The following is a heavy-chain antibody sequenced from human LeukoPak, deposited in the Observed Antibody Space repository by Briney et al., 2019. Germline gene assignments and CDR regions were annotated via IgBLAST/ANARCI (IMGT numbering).Heavy chain of an antibody. CDR3: ARDHSDCSGGSCYSTDAFYI. J-gene: IGHJ3*02. Sequence: ASVKVSCKASGYTFTSYYMHWVRQAPGQGLEWMGIINPSGGSTSYAQKFQGRVTMTRDMSTSTVYMELSSLRSEDTAVYYCARDHSDCSGGSCYSTDAFYIWGQGTMVTVSS. CDR1: GYTFTSYY. CDR2: INPSGGST. V-gene: IGHV1-46*01. D-gene: IGHD2-15*01.